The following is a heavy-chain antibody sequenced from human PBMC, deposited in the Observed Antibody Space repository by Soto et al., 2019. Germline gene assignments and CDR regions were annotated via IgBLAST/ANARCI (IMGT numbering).Heavy chain of an antibody. D-gene: IGHD3-22*01. CDR1: GYTFTSYY. V-gene: IGHV1-46*01. CDR2: INPIGGST. Sequence: GASVKVSCKASGYTFTSYYMHWVRQAPGQGLEWMGIINPIGGSTSYAQKFQGRVTMTRGTSTSTVYMELSSLRSEDTAVYYCARGLNYYDSSGPSIETYGMDVWGQGTTVTVSS. J-gene: IGHJ6*02. CDR3: ARGLNYYDSSGPSIETYGMDV.